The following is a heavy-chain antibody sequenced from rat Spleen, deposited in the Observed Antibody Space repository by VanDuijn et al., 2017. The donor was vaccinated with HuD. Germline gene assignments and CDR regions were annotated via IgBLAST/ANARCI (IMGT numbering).Heavy chain of an antibody. CDR3: TTVTEGIWFAY. J-gene: IGHJ3*01. CDR2: ISYDGSST. D-gene: IGHD1-11*01. Sequence: EVQLVESGGGLVQPGRSLKLSCAASGLTFSDYNMAWVRQAPKKGLEWVATISYDGSSTYYRDSVKGRFTISRDNAKSTLYLQMDSLRSEDTATYYCTTVTEGIWFAYWGQGTLVTVSS. V-gene: IGHV5-7*01. CDR1: GLTFSDYN.